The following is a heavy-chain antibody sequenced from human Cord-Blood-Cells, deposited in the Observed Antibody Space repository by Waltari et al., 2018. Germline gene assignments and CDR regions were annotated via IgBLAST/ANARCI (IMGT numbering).Heavy chain of an antibody. CDR1: GGTFSSYA. J-gene: IGHJ4*02. V-gene: IGHV1-69*06. CDR3: ASAWHSNFDY. Sequence: QVQLVQSGAEVKKPGSSVKVSCKASGGTFSSYAISWVRQAPGQGLEWRGGFIRICGTANYAQKCQGRVTITADKSTSTAYMELSSLRSEDTAVYYCASAWHSNFDYWGQGTLVTVSS. D-gene: IGHD4-4*01. CDR2: FIRICGTA.